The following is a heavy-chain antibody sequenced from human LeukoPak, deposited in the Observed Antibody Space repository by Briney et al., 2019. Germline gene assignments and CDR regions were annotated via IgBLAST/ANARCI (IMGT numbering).Heavy chain of an antibody. D-gene: IGHD1/OR15-1a*01. Sequence: GGSLRLSCAASGFTFSTFGMHWVRQAPGKGLEWVAAISYDGSNQHYIDSVKGRFTISRDNSKNTLYLQMSSLRAEDTAVYYCTKLNNYDDYWGQGTQVTVSS. V-gene: IGHV3-30*18. CDR2: ISYDGSNQ. CDR1: GFTFSTFG. J-gene: IGHJ4*02. CDR3: TKLNNYDDY.